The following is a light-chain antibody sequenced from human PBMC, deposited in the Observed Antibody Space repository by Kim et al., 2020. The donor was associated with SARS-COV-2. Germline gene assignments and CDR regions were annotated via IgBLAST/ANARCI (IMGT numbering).Light chain of an antibody. CDR1: NIGTKS. CDR2: NDN. J-gene: IGLJ2*01. CDR3: QVWDGTSDHPV. Sequence: SYELTQPPSVSVAPGQTARITCEGQNIGTKSVHWYQRKSGQAPVLVIYNDNDRPSGIPERFSGSNSGSPATLTISRVEAGDEADYCCQVWDGTSDHPVFG. V-gene: IGLV3-21*04.